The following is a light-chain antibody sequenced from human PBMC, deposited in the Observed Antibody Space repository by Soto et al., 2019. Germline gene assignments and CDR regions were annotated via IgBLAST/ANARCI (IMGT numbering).Light chain of an antibody. CDR3: QQYESYSGVT. V-gene: IGKV1-5*03. J-gene: IGKJ5*01. CDR1: QSISSW. CDR2: KAS. Sequence: DIQMTQSPSTLSASVGDRVTVTCRASQSISSWLAWYQQKPGKAPKLLIYKASSLESGVPSRFSGSGSGTEFTLTISSLQPDDFATYYCQQYESYSGVTFGQGTRLEIK.